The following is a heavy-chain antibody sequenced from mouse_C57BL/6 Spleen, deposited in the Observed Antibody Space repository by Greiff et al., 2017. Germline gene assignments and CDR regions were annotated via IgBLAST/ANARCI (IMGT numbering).Heavy chain of an antibody. V-gene: IGHV1-50*01. CDR1: GYTFTSYW. CDR3: ARYGTDWYFDV. J-gene: IGHJ1*03. CDR2: IDPSDSYT. Sequence: VQLQQPGAELVKPGASVKLSCKASGYTFTSYWMQWVKQRPGQGLEWIGEIDPSDSYTNYNQKFKGKATLTVDTSSSTAYMQLSSLTSEDSAVYYCARYGTDWYFDVWGTGTTVTVSS. D-gene: IGHD4-1*01.